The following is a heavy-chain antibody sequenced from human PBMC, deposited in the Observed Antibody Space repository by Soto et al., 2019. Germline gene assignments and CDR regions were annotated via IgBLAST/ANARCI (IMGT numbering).Heavy chain of an antibody. Sequence: GGSLRLSCAASGFTFSSYEMNWVRQAPGKGLEWVSYISSSGSTIYYADSVKGRFTISRDNAKNSLYLQMNSLRAEDTAVYYCARDEVYGSGSLHAYFRDYYYYYGMDVWGQGTTVSVSS. D-gene: IGHD3-10*01. CDR2: ISSSGSTI. CDR3: ARDEVYGSGSLHAYFRDYYYYYGMDV. CDR1: GFTFSSYE. V-gene: IGHV3-48*03. J-gene: IGHJ6*02.